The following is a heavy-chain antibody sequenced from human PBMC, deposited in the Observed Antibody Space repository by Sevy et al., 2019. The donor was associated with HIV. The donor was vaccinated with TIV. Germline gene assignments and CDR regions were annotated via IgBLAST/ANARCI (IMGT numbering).Heavy chain of an antibody. CDR1: GGTFSSYA. V-gene: IGHV1-69*13. Sequence: ASVKVSCKASGGTFSSYAISWVRQAPGQGLEWMGGIIPIFGTANYAQKFQGRVTITADESTSTAYMELSSLRSEDTAVYYCARVSRNRKDDAFDIWGQGTMVTVSS. CDR2: IIPIFGTA. J-gene: IGHJ3*02. CDR3: ARVSRNRKDDAFDI.